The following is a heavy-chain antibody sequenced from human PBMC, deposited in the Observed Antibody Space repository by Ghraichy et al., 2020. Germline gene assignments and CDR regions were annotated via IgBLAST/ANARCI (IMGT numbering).Heavy chain of an antibody. CDR2: IYYSGST. CDR3: ASDGLYSGNYGYYFDY. V-gene: IGHV4-39*01. D-gene: IGHD1-26*01. Sequence: SETLSLTCTVSGGSISSSSYYWGWIRQPPGKGLEWIGSIYYSGSTYYNPSLKSRVTISVDTSKNQFSLKLSSVTAADTAVYYCASDGLYSGNYGYYFDYWGQGTLVTVSS. CDR1: GGSISSSSYY. J-gene: IGHJ4*02.